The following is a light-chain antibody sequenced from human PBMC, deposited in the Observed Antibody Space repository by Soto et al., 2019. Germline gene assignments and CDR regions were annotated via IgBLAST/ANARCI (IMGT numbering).Light chain of an antibody. V-gene: IGKV3-20*01. J-gene: IGKJ1*01. Sequence: EIVLTQSPGTLSLSPGERATLSCRASQSISSSYLAWYQQKPGQAPRLLIYGASTRATGIPDRFSGSGSGTDFTLTISRLESEDFSVYYCQQYGSSPRTFGKGTKVDIK. CDR1: QSISSSY. CDR3: QQYGSSPRT. CDR2: GAS.